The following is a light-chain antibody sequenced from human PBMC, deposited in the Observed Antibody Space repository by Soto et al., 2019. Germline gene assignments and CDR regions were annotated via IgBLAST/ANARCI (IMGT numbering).Light chain of an antibody. CDR2: GNI. V-gene: IGLV1-40*01. CDR1: GSNIGAGYD. J-gene: IGLJ3*02. CDR3: QSYDSSLSGSWV. Sequence: QPVLTQPPSVSGAPGQRVAISCTESGSNIGAGYDVQWYQQLPGTAPKLLIYGNINRPSGVPDRFSGSKSGTSASLAITGLQAEDEADYYCQSYDSSLSGSWVFGGGTKVTVL.